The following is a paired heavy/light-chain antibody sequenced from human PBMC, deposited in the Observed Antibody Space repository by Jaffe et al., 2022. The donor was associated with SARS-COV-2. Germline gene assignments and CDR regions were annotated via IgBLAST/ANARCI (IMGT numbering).Light chain of an antibody. CDR3: QQRSKWPRT. Sequence: EIVLTQSPATLSLSPGERATLSCRASQSVSSELLWYQQKPGQAPRLLIYDASNRATGIPARFSGSGSGTDFTLTISSLEPEDFAVYYCQQRSKWPRTFGQGTKVEIK. J-gene: IGKJ1*01. CDR2: DAS. V-gene: IGKV3-11*01. CDR1: QSVSSE.
Heavy chain of an antibody. Sequence: EVHLVESGGGLVQPGGSLRLSCAASGFTFTSYSMNWVRQAPGKGLEWVSYITGDSSAIVYADSVRGRFTISRDNAKNSLYLQMNSLRAEDTAVYYCARDGGYSGFDLDYWGQGTLVTVSS. D-gene: IGHD5-12*01. V-gene: IGHV3-48*01. CDR1: GFTFTSYS. J-gene: IGHJ4*02. CDR2: ITGDSSAI. CDR3: ARDGGYSGFDLDY.